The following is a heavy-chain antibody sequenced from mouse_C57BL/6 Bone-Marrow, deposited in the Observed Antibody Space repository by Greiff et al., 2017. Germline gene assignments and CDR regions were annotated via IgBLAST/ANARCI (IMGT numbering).Heavy chain of an antibody. V-gene: IGHV5-9-1*02. J-gene: IGHJ1*03. Sequence: EVKLVESGEGLVKPGGSLKLSCAASGFTFSSYAMSWVRQTPEKRLEWVAYISSGGGYIYYADTVKGRFTISRDNARNTLYLQMSSLKSEDTAMYYCTRDRAYGSSHLYFDVWGTGTTVTVSS. D-gene: IGHD1-1*01. CDR3: TRDRAYGSSHLYFDV. CDR2: ISSGGGYI. CDR1: GFTFSSYA.